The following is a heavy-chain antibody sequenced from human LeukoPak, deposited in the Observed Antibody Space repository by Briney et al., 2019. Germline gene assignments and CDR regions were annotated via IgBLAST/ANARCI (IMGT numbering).Heavy chain of an antibody. Sequence: GGSLRLSCAASGFTVSSSYMSWVRQAPGKGLEWVSVFYTGGSTYYADSVKGRFTISRDNSKNTLYLQMNSLRAEDTAVYYCTSRRDYGINHWGQGTLVTVSS. J-gene: IGHJ5*02. CDR1: GFTVSSSY. D-gene: IGHD4-17*01. CDR3: TSRRDYGINH. CDR2: FYTGGST. V-gene: IGHV3-53*01.